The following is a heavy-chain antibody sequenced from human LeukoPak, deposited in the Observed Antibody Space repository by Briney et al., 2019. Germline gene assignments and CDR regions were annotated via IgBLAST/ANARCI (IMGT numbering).Heavy chain of an antibody. CDR3: AMPKSYSSSWFSA. D-gene: IGHD6-13*01. J-gene: IGHJ5*02. V-gene: IGHV4-34*01. CDR1: RGSFSGYY. CDR2: INHSGST. Sequence: SETLSLTCAVYRGSFSGYYWSWIRQPPGKGLEWIGEINHSGSTNYNPSLKGRVTISVDTSKNQFSLKLSSVTAADTAVYYCAMPKSYSSSWFSAWGRGTLVTVSS.